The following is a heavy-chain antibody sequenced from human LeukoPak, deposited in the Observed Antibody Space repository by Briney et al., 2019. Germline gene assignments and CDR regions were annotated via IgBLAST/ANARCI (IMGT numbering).Heavy chain of an antibody. CDR1: GCTFSSYG. V-gene: IGHV3-30*02. J-gene: IGHJ3*02. D-gene: IGHD2-15*01. CDR2: IWYDGGNK. CDR3: AKDRYCSGGSCYYDAFDI. Sequence: PGGSLRLSCAASGCTFSSYGMHWVRQAPGKGLEWVAVIWYDGGNKYYADSVKGRFTISRDNSKNTLYLQMNSLRAEDTAMYYCAKDRYCSGGSCYYDAFDIWGQGTMVTVSS.